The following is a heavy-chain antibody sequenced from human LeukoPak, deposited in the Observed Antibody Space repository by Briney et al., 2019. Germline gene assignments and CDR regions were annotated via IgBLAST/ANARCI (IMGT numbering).Heavy chain of an antibody. CDR3: ATGPYAAFEM. CDR2: VKDDGIST. J-gene: IGHJ3*02. CDR1: GFTFTRFW. Sequence: GGSLRLSCAASGFTFTRFWMHWVRQAPGRGLVWVSRVKDDGISTLYADSVRGRFTISRDNAKNTLYLQMNSLRADDTALYYCATGPYAAFEMWGQGTMVTVSS. D-gene: IGHD2-2*01. V-gene: IGHV3-74*01.